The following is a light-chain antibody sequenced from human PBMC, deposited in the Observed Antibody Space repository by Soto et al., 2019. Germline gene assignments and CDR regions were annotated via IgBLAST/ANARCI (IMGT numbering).Light chain of an antibody. Sequence: QSVLTQPPSASGTPGQRVTISCSGSSSNIGSNTVNWYQQLPGTAPKLLIFINNHRPSGVPDRFSGSKSGTSASLAISGLQSEDEADYYCNSYVAGSNVFGTGTKLTVL. J-gene: IGLJ1*01. CDR2: INN. CDR3: NSYVAGSNV. CDR1: SSNIGSNT. V-gene: IGLV1-44*01.